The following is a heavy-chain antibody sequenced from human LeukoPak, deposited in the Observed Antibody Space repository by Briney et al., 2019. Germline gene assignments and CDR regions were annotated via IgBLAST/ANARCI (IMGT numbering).Heavy chain of an antibody. CDR1: GFTFSSYA. D-gene: IGHD2-2*01. CDR3: ANTAAES. CDR2: ISGSGCST. Sequence: GGSLRLSFAASGFTFSSYAMSWVRQAPGKGLEWVSAISGSGCSTYYAGSVKGRFTISRGNSKNTLYLKMHTLRAEDTAVYYCANTAAESSGQGTLVTASS. V-gene: IGHV3-23*01. J-gene: IGHJ5*02.